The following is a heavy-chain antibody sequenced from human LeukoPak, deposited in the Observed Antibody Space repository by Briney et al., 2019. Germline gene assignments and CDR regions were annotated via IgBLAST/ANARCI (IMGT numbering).Heavy chain of an antibody. CDR2: TNSDGSST. V-gene: IGHV3-74*01. D-gene: IGHD6-19*01. J-gene: IGHJ4*02. Sequence: TGGSLRLSCAASGFTFSSYWMHWVRQAPGKGLVWVSRTNSDGSSTNYADSVKGRFTISRDNAKNTLYLQMNSLRAEDTAVYYCARVMGIYTSGWPFDYWGQGTLVTVSS. CDR3: ARVMGIYTSGWPFDY. CDR1: GFTFSSYW.